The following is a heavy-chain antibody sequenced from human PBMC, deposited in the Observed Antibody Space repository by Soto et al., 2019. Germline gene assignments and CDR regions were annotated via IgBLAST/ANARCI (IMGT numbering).Heavy chain of an antibody. Sequence: QVQLVESGGGLVEPGGSLRLSCATSGFTFSDHYMSWIRQAPGKGLAWVAYISGSGFTIYNEDSVKGRFTISRDNAKNSVYLQMDSLRAEDTAVYYCARNTLSAAGSDNYGLDAWGRGTTVAVSS. D-gene: IGHD6-13*01. CDR1: GFTFSDHY. J-gene: IGHJ6*02. CDR3: ARNTLSAAGSDNYGLDA. V-gene: IGHV3-11*01. CDR2: ISGSGFTI.